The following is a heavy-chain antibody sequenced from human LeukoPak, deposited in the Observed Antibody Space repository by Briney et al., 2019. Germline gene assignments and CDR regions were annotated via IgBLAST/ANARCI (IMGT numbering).Heavy chain of an antibody. CDR1: GYSFTSYW. J-gene: IGHJ4*02. Sequence: GESPKISCKGSGYSFTSYWIGWVRQLPGKGLEWMGIIYPGDSDTRYSPSFQGQVTISADKSISTAYLQWSSLKASDTAMYYCARRATYYYDSSGYYYLIDYWGQGTLVTVSS. CDR2: IYPGDSDT. D-gene: IGHD3-22*01. CDR3: ARRATYYYDSSGYYYLIDY. V-gene: IGHV5-51*01.